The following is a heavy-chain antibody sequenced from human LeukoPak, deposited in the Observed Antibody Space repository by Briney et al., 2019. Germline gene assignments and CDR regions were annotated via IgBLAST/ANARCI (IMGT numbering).Heavy chain of an antibody. D-gene: IGHD2-2*01. J-gene: IGHJ5*02. CDR1: GGSISSYY. V-gene: IGHV4-59*01. CDR3: AGACSSTSCYELYP. CDR2: IYYSGST. Sequence: SETLSLTCTVSGGSISSYYWSWIRQPPGKGLEWIGYIYYSGSTNYNPSPKSRVTISVDTSKNQFSLKLSSVTAADTAVYYCAGACSSTSCYELYPWGQGTLVTVSS.